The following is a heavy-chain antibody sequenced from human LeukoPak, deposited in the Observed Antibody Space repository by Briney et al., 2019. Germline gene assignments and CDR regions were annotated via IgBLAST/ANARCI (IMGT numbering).Heavy chain of an antibody. D-gene: IGHD5-18*01. Sequence: GGSLRLSCAASGFTFSSYAMHWVRQAPDKGLEWVAVISYDGSNKYYADSVKGRFTISRDNSKNTLYLQMNSLRAEDTAVYYCANSGYSYSFDYWGQGTLVTVSS. CDR2: ISYDGSNK. CDR1: GFTFSSYA. CDR3: ANSGYSYSFDY. V-gene: IGHV3-30-3*01. J-gene: IGHJ4*02.